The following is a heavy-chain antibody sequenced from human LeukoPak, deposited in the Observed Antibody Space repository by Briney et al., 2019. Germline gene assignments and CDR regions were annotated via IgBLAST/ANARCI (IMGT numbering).Heavy chain of an antibody. CDR3: ARHILADDFWSGLNYYYGMDV. J-gene: IGHJ6*02. Sequence: SETLSLTCTVHGGSISSYYWSWIRQPPGKGLEWIGYIYYRGSTNYNPSLESRVTISVDTSKNQFSLKLSSVTAADTAVYYCARHILADDFWSGLNYYYGMDVWGQGTTVTVSS. CDR2: IYYRGST. V-gene: IGHV4-59*08. D-gene: IGHD3-3*01. CDR1: GGSISSYY.